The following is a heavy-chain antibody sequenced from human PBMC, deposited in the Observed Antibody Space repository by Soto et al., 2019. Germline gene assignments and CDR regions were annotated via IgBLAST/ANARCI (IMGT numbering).Heavy chain of an antibody. J-gene: IGHJ4*02. V-gene: IGHV1-3*05. Sequence: QVQLVQSGAEEKKPGASVKVSCKASGYTFTRYAMHWVRQAPGQRLEWMGWINAGNGNTKYSQKFQGRVTITRDTSASTAYLDLSSMRAEDTAVYYCARDGRFDYWGQGTLVTVSS. CDR2: INAGNGNT. CDR1: GYTFTRYA. CDR3: ARDGRFDY.